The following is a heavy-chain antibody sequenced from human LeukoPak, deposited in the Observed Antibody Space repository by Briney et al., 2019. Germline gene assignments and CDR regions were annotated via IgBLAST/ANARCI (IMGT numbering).Heavy chain of an antibody. CDR2: IYTGGST. CDR3: ASPSGYSDYYYYIDV. V-gene: IGHV4-61*02. Sequence: SETLSLTCTVSGGSISSARYFWSWIRQPAGKGLEWIGRIYTGGSTNYNPSLKSRVTISVDTSKNQFSLQLNSVTAADTAVYYCASPSGYSDYYYYIDVWGKGTTVTVSS. D-gene: IGHD4-11*01. CDR1: GGSISSARYF. J-gene: IGHJ6*03.